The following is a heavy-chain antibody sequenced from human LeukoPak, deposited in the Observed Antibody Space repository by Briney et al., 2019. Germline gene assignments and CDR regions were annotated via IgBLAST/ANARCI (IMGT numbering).Heavy chain of an antibody. V-gene: IGHV3-53*01. Sequence: GGSLRLSCAASGLTVSSNDMSWVRQAPGKGLEWVSVIYSGGSTFYADSMKGRFTISRDNSKNTLYLQMYSLRAEDTAMYYCTKSGPPDPYWGQGTMVTVSS. D-gene: IGHD1-14*01. CDR1: GLTVSSND. CDR2: IYSGGST. CDR3: TKSGPPDPY. J-gene: IGHJ3*01.